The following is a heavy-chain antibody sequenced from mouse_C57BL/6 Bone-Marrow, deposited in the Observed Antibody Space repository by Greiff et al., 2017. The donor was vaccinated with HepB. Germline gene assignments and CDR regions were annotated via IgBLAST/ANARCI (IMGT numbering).Heavy chain of an antibody. J-gene: IGHJ4*01. CDR1: GFTFSDYG. Sequence: EVQLVESGGGLVKPGGSLKLSCAASGFTFSDYGMHWVRQAPEKGLEWVAYISSGSSTIYYADTVKGRFTISRDNAKNTLFLQMTSLRSEDTAMYYCARKEITTVVAGYYAMDYWGQGTSVTVSS. V-gene: IGHV5-17*01. D-gene: IGHD1-1*01. CDR2: ISSGSSTI. CDR3: ARKEITTVVAGYYAMDY.